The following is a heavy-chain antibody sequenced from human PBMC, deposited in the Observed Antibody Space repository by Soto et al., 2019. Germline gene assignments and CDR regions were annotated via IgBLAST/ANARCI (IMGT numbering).Heavy chain of an antibody. CDR3: ARGASLVPFDY. D-gene: IGHD6-6*01. Sequence: QVQLQESGPGLVKPSQTLSLTCTVSGGSISSGGYYWSWIRQHPGKGLEWIGYIYYSGSTYYTPSLTSRVTISVDPSKNPFSLKLSSVTAADTAVYYCARGASLVPFDYWGQGTLVTVSS. CDR1: GGSISSGGYY. V-gene: IGHV4-31*03. J-gene: IGHJ4*02. CDR2: IYYSGST.